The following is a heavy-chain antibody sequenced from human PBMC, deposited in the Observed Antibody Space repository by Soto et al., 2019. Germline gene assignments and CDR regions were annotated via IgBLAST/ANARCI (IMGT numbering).Heavy chain of an antibody. Sequence: ASVKVSCKVSGYTLSEVSIHWVRQTPGKGLEWMGGFDPENDETSYAEKFQGRVTLTEDTSTDTAYLELSGLRSEDTAIYYCAIAAYCSGATCYSDYNWFDPWGQGTLVTVS. CDR1: GYTLSEVS. D-gene: IGHD2-15*01. J-gene: IGHJ5*02. V-gene: IGHV1-24*01. CDR2: FDPENDET. CDR3: AIAAYCSGATCYSDYNWFDP.